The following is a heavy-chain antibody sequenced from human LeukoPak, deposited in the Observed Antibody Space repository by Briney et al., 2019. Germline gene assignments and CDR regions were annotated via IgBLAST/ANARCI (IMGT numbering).Heavy chain of an antibody. CDR2: TYYRSKWYN. V-gene: IGHV6-1*01. J-gene: IGHJ5*02. CDR3: AANLGYCSGGSCFSWFDP. D-gene: IGHD2-15*01. CDR1: GDRVSANSGA. Sequence: SQTLSLTCVISGDRVSANSGAWNWIRQSPSRGLEWLGRTYYRSKWYNDYAVSVKSRITINPDTSKNQFSLQLNSVTPEDTAVYFCAANLGYCSGGSCFSWFDPWGQGTLVTVSS.